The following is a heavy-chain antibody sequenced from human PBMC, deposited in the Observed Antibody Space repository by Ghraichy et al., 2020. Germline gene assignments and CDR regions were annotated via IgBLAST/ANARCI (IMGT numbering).Heavy chain of an antibody. CDR1: GFSVSSTY. J-gene: IGHJ4*02. CDR3: ARGGEYCSGGSCYYFDN. V-gene: IGHV3-53*01. CDR2: FYSDGNT. D-gene: IGHD2-15*01. Sequence: GGSLRLSCAASGFSVSSTYMNWVRQAPGKGLEWVSVFYSDGNTYYADPVNGRFTVSRANSQNTLSLQMNSLGAEDTAVYYCARGGEYCSGGSCYYFDNWGQGTLVAVSS.